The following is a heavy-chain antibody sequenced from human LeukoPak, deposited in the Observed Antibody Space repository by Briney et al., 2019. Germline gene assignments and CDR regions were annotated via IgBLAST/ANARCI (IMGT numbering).Heavy chain of an antibody. D-gene: IGHD2-15*01. CDR3: AKRSGYCSGGSCRYFNY. CDR2: ISGSGGST. V-gene: IGHV3-23*01. J-gene: IGHJ4*02. CDR1: GFTFSSYA. Sequence: GGSLRLSCAASGFTFSSYAMSWVRQAPGKGLEWVSAISGSGGSTYYADSVKGRFTISRDNSKNTLYLQMNSLRAEDTAVYYCAKRSGYCSGGSCRYFNYWGQGTLVTASS.